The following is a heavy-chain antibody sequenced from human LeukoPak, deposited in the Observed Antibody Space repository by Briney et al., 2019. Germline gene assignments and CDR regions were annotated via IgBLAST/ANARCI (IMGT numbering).Heavy chain of an antibody. D-gene: IGHD6-13*01. CDR3: AKEGSSSWYYHYYYYMDV. J-gene: IGHJ6*03. V-gene: IGHV3-7*01. CDR2: IKQDGSEK. CDR1: GFTFSSYW. Sequence: GGSLRLSCAASGFTFSSYWMSWVRQAPGKGLEWVANIKQDGSEKYYVDSVKGRFTISRDNSKNTLYLQMNSLRAEDTAVYYCAKEGSSSWYYHYYYYMDVWGKGTTVTVSS.